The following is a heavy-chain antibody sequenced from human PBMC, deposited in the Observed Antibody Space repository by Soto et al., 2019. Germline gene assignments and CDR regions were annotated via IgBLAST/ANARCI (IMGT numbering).Heavy chain of an antibody. Sequence: TSETLSLTCTVSGGSISSYYWGWIRQPPGKGLEWIGYIYYSGSTNYNPSLKSRVTISVDTSKNQFSLKLSSVTAADTAVYYCARDQYRRQGVSWFDPWGQGTLVTVSS. CDR2: IYYSGST. J-gene: IGHJ5*02. V-gene: IGHV4-59*01. D-gene: IGHD2-2*01. CDR1: GGSISSYY. CDR3: ARDQYRRQGVSWFDP.